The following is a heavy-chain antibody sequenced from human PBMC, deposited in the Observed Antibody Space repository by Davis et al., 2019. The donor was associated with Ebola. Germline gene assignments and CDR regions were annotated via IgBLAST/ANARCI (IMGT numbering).Heavy chain of an antibody. CDR2: INHSGST. V-gene: IGHV4-34*01. J-gene: IGHJ1*01. CDR3: ARERSGYSSSWYDEYFQH. Sequence: PSETLSLTCAVYGGSFSGYYWRWIRQPPGKGLEWIGEINHSGSTNYNPSLKSRVTISVDTSKNQFSLKLSSVTAADTAVYYCARERSGYSSSWYDEYFQHWGQGTLVTVSS. D-gene: IGHD6-13*01. CDR1: GGSFSGYY.